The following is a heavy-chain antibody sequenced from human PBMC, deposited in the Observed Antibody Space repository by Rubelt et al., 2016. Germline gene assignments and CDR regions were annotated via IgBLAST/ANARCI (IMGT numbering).Heavy chain of an antibody. J-gene: IGHJ4*02. V-gene: IGHV1-69*01. CDR1: GGTFRSYA. D-gene: IGHD6-13*01. CDR2: IIPIFGTA. Sequence: QVQLVQSGAEVKKPGSSVKVSCKASGGTFRSYAISWVRQAPGQGLEWMGGIIPIFGTATYAQKFQGRVTLIADESTSTSDMERSSLRSEDTAVYYCARRQQLGPFDYWGQGTLVTVSS. CDR3: ARRQQLGPFDY.